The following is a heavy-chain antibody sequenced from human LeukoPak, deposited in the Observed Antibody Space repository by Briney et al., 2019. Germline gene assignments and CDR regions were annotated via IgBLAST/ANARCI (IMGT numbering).Heavy chain of an antibody. CDR2: ISYDGSNK. Sequence: PGGSLRLSCAASGFTFSSHAIHWVRQAPGKGLEWVAFISYDGSNKYYADSVKGRFTISRDNSKNTLYLQMNSLRAEDTAVYYCARDVYSSGWYGDYWGQGTLVTVSS. V-gene: IGHV3-30-3*01. J-gene: IGHJ4*02. CDR3: ARDVYSSGWYGDY. CDR1: GFTFSSHA. D-gene: IGHD6-19*01.